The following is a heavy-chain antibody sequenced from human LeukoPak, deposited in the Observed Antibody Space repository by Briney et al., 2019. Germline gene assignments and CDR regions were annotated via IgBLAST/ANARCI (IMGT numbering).Heavy chain of an antibody. V-gene: IGHV3-30-3*01. D-gene: IGHD3-10*01. CDR3: GRGSVGFGELNY. CDR1: GFTFSSYA. Sequence: GGSLRLSCAASGFTFSSYAMHWVRQAPGKGLEWVAVISYDGSNKFYADSVKGRFTLSRDNSKNTLYLQMNSLRIEDTAVYYCGRGSVGFGELNYWGQGTLVTVSS. CDR2: ISYDGSNK. J-gene: IGHJ4*02.